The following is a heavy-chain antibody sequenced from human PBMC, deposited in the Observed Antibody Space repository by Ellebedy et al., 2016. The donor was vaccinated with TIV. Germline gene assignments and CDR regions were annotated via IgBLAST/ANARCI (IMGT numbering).Heavy chain of an antibody. Sequence: AASVKVSCKTSGYTFANFGISWVRQAPGQGLEWMGWISASNGNTDSAKKFRGRLTMTTDTSTSTAYMELRTLKSDDTAVYFCARRVGWANGSYLGPWGQGTLVAVSS. CDR3: ARRVGWANGSYLGP. D-gene: IGHD1-26*01. V-gene: IGHV1-18*01. CDR1: GYTFANFG. CDR2: ISASNGNT. J-gene: IGHJ5*02.